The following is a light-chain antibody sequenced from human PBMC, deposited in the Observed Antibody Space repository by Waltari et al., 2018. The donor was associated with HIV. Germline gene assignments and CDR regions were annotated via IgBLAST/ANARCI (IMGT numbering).Light chain of an antibody. Sequence: DIVMTQSQLSLTVTHGEPASISGRASQSLMHSNGYNYLDWYLQKQGQSPQLLIYLGSHRASGVPERFSGSGSGTDFTLKIIRVEAEYVGVYFCMQALETPLYSFGQGTKLEIK. J-gene: IGKJ2*03. CDR2: LGS. CDR3: MQALETPLYS. CDR1: QSLMHSNGYNY. V-gene: IGKV2-28*01.